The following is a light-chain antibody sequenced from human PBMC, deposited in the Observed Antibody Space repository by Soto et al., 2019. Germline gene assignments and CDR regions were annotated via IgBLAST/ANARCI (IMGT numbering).Light chain of an antibody. CDR3: QQYDNYPLT. Sequence: DIQLTQSPSFLSASVGDRVTVTCRASQDISSFLAWYHQTPGKAPNLLIYAASTLQSGVPSRFSGSGSGTEFTLTISSLQPEDFATYYCQQYDNYPLTFGGGTKVDIK. J-gene: IGKJ4*01. CDR2: AAS. CDR1: QDISSF. V-gene: IGKV1-9*01.